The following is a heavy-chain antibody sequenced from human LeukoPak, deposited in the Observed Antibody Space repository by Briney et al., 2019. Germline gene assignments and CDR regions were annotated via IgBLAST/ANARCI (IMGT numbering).Heavy chain of an antibody. Sequence: SETLSLTCTVSGGSINNGNHFWTWVRQPAGKGLEWIGRIFTGGSTNYNPSLESRLTMSIDTSKNQFSLKLSSVTAADTAVYYCAREIDTTVTTFDYWGQGTLVTVSS. J-gene: IGHJ4*02. V-gene: IGHV4-61*02. CDR1: GGSINNGNHF. D-gene: IGHD4-17*01. CDR2: IFTGGST. CDR3: AREIDTTVTTFDY.